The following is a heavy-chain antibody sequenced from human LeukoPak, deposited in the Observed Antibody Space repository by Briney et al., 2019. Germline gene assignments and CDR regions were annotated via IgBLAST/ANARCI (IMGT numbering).Heavy chain of an antibody. CDR1: GYTFSRFC. CDR3: ARDRAGSAWYTTFDY. D-gene: IGHD6-19*01. CDR2: ISTYNGNT. J-gene: IGHJ4*02. Sequence: APVKVSCKASGYTFSRFCISWGGQAPGQGVEWMGWISTYNGNTNYAQKLQGRVTMTTDTSTSRVYMDLRSLRSDDTAVYYCARDRAGSAWYTTFDYWGQGTLVTVSS. V-gene: IGHV1-18*01.